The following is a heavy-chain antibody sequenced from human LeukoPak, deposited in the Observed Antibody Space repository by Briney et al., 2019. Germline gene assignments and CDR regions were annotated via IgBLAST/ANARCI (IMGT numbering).Heavy chain of an antibody. CDR2: ISGSGGST. J-gene: IGHJ4*02. CDR1: GFTFSDYT. V-gene: IGHV3-23*01. Sequence: GGSLRLSCAASGFTFSDYTMHWVRQAPGKGLEWVSAISGSGGSTYYADSVKGRFTISRDNSKNTLYLQMNSLRAEDTAVYYCAKDGGVVGATLDYWGQGTLVTVSS. CDR3: AKDGGVVGATLDY. D-gene: IGHD1-26*01.